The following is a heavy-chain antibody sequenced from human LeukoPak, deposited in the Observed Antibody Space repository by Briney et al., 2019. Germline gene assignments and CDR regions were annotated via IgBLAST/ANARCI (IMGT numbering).Heavy chain of an antibody. D-gene: IGHD2-2*01. CDR2: IKSKTDGGTT. J-gene: IGHJ3*01. V-gene: IGHV3-15*01. Sequence: PRGSLRLSCAASGFTFTNAWMSWVRQTPGKGLEWIARIKSKTDGGTTDYAAPVKGRFTISRDDSKNTLYLQMNSLKTEDTAVYYCTTSIVPAAMGGYAFDVWGQGTIVSVSS. CDR1: GFTFTNAW. CDR3: TTSIVPAAMGGYAFDV.